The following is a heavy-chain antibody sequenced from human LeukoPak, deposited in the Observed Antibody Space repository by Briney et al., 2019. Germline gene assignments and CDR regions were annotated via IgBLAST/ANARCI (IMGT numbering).Heavy chain of an antibody. CDR1: GFTFSSYA. CDR3: AKMSDIVMIRGGFDY. V-gene: IGHV3-23*01. J-gene: IGHJ4*02. D-gene: IGHD3-16*01. CDR2: ISGSGDST. Sequence: PGGSLRLSCAASGFTFSSYAMSWVRQAPGKGLEWVSAISGSGDSTYYADSVKGRFTISRDNSKNMLYLQMNSLRDEDTAVYYCAKMSDIVMIRGGFDYWGQGTLVTVSS.